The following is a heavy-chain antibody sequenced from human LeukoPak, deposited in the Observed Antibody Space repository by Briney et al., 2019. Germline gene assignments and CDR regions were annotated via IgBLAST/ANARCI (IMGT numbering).Heavy chain of an antibody. V-gene: IGHV3-23*01. D-gene: IGHD6-19*01. CDR1: GFSFGSYA. J-gene: IGHJ4*02. CDR2: ISGSGDNT. CDR3: AKRSGYTTGWFFDF. Sequence: GGPLRFSCAASGFSFGSYAMSWFRKAPGKGLEGVSSISGSGDNTYYAESVKGRFTISRDNSKNTLFLQMNSLRAEDTAVFYCAKRSGYTTGWFFDFWGQGTLVTVSS.